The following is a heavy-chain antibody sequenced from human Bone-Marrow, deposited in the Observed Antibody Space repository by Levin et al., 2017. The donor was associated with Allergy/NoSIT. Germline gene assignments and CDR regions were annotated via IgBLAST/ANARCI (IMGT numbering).Heavy chain of an antibody. D-gene: IGHD2-8*01. CDR2: ISGSGGST. J-gene: IGHJ6*02. V-gene: IGHV3-23*01. Sequence: GESLKISCAASGFTFSSYAMSWVRQAPGKGLEWVSAISGSGGSTYYADSVKGRFTISRDNSKNTLYLQMNSLRAEDTAVYYCAKGPMVYAIPLHYYGMDVWGQGTTVTVSS. CDR1: GFTFSSYA. CDR3: AKGPMVYAIPLHYYGMDV.